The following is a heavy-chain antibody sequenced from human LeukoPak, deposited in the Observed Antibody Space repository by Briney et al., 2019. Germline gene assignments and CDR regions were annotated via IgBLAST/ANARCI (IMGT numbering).Heavy chain of an antibody. Sequence: GGSLRLSCAASGFTFSSYAMSWVRQAPGKGLEWVSAFSGSGGSTYYADSVKGRFTISRDNSKNTLYLQMNSLRAEDTAVYYCAKMGGLRWYFDYWGQGTLVTVSS. V-gene: IGHV3-23*01. CDR1: GFTFSSYA. D-gene: IGHD4-23*01. J-gene: IGHJ4*02. CDR3: AKMGGLRWYFDY. CDR2: FSGSGGST.